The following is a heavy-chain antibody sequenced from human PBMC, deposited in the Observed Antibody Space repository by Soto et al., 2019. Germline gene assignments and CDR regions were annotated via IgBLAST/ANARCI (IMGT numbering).Heavy chain of an antibody. CDR2: IYYSGST. Sequence: QVQLQESGPGLVKPSQTLSLTCTVSGGSISSGDYYWSWIRQPPGKGLEWIGYIYYSGSTYYNPSLKSRVTISVDPSKNQFSLKLSSVTAADTAVYYCARERGAMCSGGSCFGAFDIWGQGTMVTVSS. CDR1: GGSISSGDYY. CDR3: ARERGAMCSGGSCFGAFDI. D-gene: IGHD2-15*01. J-gene: IGHJ3*02. V-gene: IGHV4-30-4*01.